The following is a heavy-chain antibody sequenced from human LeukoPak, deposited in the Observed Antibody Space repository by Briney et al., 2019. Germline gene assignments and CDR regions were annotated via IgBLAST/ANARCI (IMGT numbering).Heavy chain of an antibody. CDR3: ARSSGPYYGDYHFDF. J-gene: IGHJ4*02. CDR2: INPNSGGT. CDR1: GYTFTGYY. V-gene: IGHV1-2*02. Sequence: ASVKVSCKASGYTFTGYYMHWVRQAPGQGLEWMGWINPNSGGTNYAQKFQGRVTMTRDTSISTAYMELSRLRSDDTAVYYCARSSGPYYGDYHFDFWGQGTLVTVSS. D-gene: IGHD4-17*01.